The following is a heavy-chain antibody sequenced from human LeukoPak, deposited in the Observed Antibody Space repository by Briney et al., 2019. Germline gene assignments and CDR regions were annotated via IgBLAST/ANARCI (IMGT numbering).Heavy chain of an antibody. CDR3: ARVPIFGVVITFDY. J-gene: IGHJ4*02. V-gene: IGHV4-34*01. Sequence: SETLSLTCAVYGGSFSGYYWSWIRQPPGKGREWIGEINHSGSTNYNPSLKSRVTISVDTSKNQFSLKLSSVTAADTAVYYCARVPIFGVVITFDYWGQGTLVTVSS. D-gene: IGHD3-3*01. CDR1: GGSFSGYY. CDR2: INHSGST.